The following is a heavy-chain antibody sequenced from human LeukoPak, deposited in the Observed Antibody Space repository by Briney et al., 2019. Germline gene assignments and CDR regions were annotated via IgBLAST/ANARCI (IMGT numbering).Heavy chain of an antibody. Sequence: ASVKVSCKASGYTFTSYYMHWVRQAPGQGLEWMGIINPSGGSTSYAQKFQGRVTMTRDMSTSTVYMELSSLRSEDTAVYYCARAETELLWFGESNYYYYYMDVWGKGTTVTVSS. CDR1: GYTFTSYY. CDR3: ARAETELLWFGESNYYYYYMDV. CDR2: INPSGGST. V-gene: IGHV1-46*01. J-gene: IGHJ6*03. D-gene: IGHD3-10*01.